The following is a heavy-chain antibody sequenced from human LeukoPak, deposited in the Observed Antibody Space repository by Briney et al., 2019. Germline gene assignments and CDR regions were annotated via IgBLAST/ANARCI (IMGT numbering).Heavy chain of an antibody. CDR3: ARDRFCSGGNCFSNYYGMDV. V-gene: IGHV1-18*01. Sequence: ASVKVSCKASGYTLTNYDIRWVRQATGQGLEWMGCISADNGNTNYAQKLQGRVTMTTDTSTSTAYMELRSLRSDDTAVYYCARDRFCSGGNCFSNYYGMDVWGQGTTVTVSS. J-gene: IGHJ6*02. CDR2: ISADNGNT. CDR1: GYTLTNYD. D-gene: IGHD2-15*01.